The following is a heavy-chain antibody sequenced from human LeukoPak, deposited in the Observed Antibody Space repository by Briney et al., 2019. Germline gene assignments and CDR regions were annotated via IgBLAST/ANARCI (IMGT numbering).Heavy chain of an antibody. Sequence: PSETLSLTCAVYGGSFSGYYWSWIRQPPGKGLEWIGEINHSGSTNYNPSLKSRVTISVDTSKNQFSLKLSSVTAADTAVYYCASAVAGKSWGQGTLVTVSS. CDR1: GGSFSGYY. CDR2: INHSGST. D-gene: IGHD6-19*01. V-gene: IGHV4-34*01. J-gene: IGHJ4*02. CDR3: ASAVAGKS.